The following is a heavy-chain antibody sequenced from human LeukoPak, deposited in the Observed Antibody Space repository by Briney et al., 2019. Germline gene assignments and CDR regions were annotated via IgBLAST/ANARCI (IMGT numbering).Heavy chain of an antibody. CDR2: ISWNSGSI. J-gene: IGHJ4*02. CDR3: AKGKDYSNQYYFDY. V-gene: IGHV3-9*01. Sequence: GGSLRLSCAASGFTFSSYAMSWVRQAPGKGLEWVSGISWNSGSIGYADSVKGRFTISRDNAKNSLYLQMNSLRAEDTALYYCAKGKDYSNQYYFDYWGQGTLVTVSS. CDR1: GFTFSSYA. D-gene: IGHD4-11*01.